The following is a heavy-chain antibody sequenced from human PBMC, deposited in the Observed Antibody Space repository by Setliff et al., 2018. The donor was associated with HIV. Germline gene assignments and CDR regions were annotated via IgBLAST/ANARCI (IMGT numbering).Heavy chain of an antibody. V-gene: IGHV1-69*13. CDR3: ANGGSGGQFDY. D-gene: IGHD3-16*01. CDR1: GGTLSNYV. CDR2: IIPMYNIP. Sequence: SVKVSCKTSGGTLSNYVITWVRQAPGQGLEWMGMIIPMYNIPAYAQKFQGRVTFTADESTSTAYMEMSSLSSEDTALYYCANGGSGGQFDYWGQGTLVTVSS. J-gene: IGHJ4*02.